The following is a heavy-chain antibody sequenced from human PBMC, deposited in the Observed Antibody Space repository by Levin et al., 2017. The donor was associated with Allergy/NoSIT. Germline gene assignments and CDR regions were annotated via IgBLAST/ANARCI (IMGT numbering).Heavy chain of an antibody. CDR2: IKQDGSEK. CDR1: GFTFSNYW. V-gene: IGHV3-7*01. D-gene: IGHD3-10*01. CDR3: TRYRDYYGSGTRRWFDP. J-gene: IGHJ5*02. Sequence: GESLKISCAASGFTFSNYWMSWVRQAPGKGLEWVANIKQDGSEKYYVDSVKGRFTISRDNAKNSLYLQMNSLGAEDTAVYYCTRYRDYYGSGTRRWFDPWGQGTLVTVSS.